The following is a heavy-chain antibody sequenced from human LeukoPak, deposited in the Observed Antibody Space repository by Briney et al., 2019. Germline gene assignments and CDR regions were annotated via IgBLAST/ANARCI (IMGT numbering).Heavy chain of an antibody. Sequence: ASVKVSCKASGYTFTSYAMHWVRQAPGQRLEWMGWINAGNGNTKYSQKFQGRVTITRDTSASTAYMELSSLRSEDTAVYYCAGVVGASGWFDPWGQGTLVTVSS. CDR2: INAGNGNT. CDR3: AGVVGASGWFDP. D-gene: IGHD1-14*01. CDR1: GYTFTSYA. V-gene: IGHV1-3*01. J-gene: IGHJ5*02.